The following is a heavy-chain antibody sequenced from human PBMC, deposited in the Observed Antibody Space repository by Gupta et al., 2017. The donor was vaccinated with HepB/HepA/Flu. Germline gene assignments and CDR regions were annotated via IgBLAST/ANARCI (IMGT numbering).Heavy chain of an antibody. D-gene: IGHD6-13*01. V-gene: IGHV3-7*01. J-gene: IGHJ4*02. CDR1: GFTFTTDW. CDR2: MNRDGSVK. Sequence: EVQLVESGGGLVQPGGSLRLSCAASGFTFTTDWMNWVRRSPGQGLEWVANMNRDGSVKRHVDSVKGRFTIVRDDAKNSLYLEMNSLRAEDSAVYYCLSWGIESHWGKGSLVIVSS. CDR3: LSWGIESH.